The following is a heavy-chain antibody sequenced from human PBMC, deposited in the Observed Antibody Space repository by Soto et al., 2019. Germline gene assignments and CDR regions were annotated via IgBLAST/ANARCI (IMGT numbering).Heavy chain of an antibody. CDR3: ARDELFTYYYDSSGYMQQSWFDP. Sequence: ASVKVSCKASVYTFTSYYMHWVRQAHGQGLEWMGIINPSGGSTSYAQKFQGRVTMTRDTSTSTVYMELSSLRSEDTAVYYCARDELFTYYYDSSGYMQQSWFDPWGQGTLVTVSS. D-gene: IGHD3-22*01. CDR1: VYTFTSYY. V-gene: IGHV1-46*01. CDR2: INPSGGST. J-gene: IGHJ5*02.